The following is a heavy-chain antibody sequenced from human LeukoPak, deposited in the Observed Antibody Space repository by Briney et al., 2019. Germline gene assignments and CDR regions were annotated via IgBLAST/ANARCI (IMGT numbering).Heavy chain of an antibody. CDR2: ISGYNGNT. D-gene: IGHD6-19*01. J-gene: IGHJ4*02. CDR1: GGTFSSYT. V-gene: IGHV1-18*01. Sequence: ASVKVSCKASGGTFSSYTISWVRQAPGQGLEWMGWISGYNGNTNYAQEFQDRVTMTTDTSTTTAYMELRSLRSDDTAVYYCARPRVAGSFDYWGQGTLVTVSS. CDR3: ARPRVAGSFDY.